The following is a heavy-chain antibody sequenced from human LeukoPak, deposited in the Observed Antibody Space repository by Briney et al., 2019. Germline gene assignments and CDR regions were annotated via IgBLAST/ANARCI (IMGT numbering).Heavy chain of an antibody. J-gene: IGHJ4*02. D-gene: IGHD2-2*01. CDR1: GSTLSSYA. V-gene: IGHV3-23*01. CDR3: AKSVLLGYCSSTSCSMDY. CDR2: ISGSADST. Sequence: PGGSLRPSCAPSGSTLSSYAIRCVRQAPGKGREWVSVISGSADSTYYADSVKGRFTISRDNSKSTLYLQLSSLRAEDTAVYYCAKSVLLGYCSSTSCSMDYWGQGTLVTVSS.